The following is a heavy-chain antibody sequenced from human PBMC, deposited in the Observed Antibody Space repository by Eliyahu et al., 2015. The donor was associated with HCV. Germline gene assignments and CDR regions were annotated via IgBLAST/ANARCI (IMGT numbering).Heavy chain of an antibody. CDR3: ARRLGIAAAAHDI. V-gene: IGHV4-39*01. CDR2: IYYSGST. D-gene: IGHD6-13*01. Sequence: QLQLQESGPGLVKPSETLSXTCTVSGGSISSXXYYWGXIRQPPGXGXEWIGSIYYSGSTYYNPSLKSRVTISVDTSKNQFSLKLSSVTAADTAVYYCARRLGIAAAAHDIWGQGTMVTVSS. J-gene: IGHJ3*02. CDR1: GGSISSXXYY.